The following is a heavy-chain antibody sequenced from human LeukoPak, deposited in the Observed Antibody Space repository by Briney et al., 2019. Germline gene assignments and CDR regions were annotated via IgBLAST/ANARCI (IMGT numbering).Heavy chain of an antibody. J-gene: IGHJ4*02. Sequence: ASVKVSCKASGYTFTGYYMHWVRQAPGQGLEWMGWINPNSGGTNYAQKFQGWVTMTRDTSISTAYMELSRLRSDDTAVYYCARDGNRLYYYDSSGYSGRSPHPAIYSGQGTLVTVSP. CDR2: INPNSGGT. CDR1: GYTFTGYY. V-gene: IGHV1-2*04. D-gene: IGHD3-22*01. CDR3: ARDGNRLYYYDSSGYSGRSPHPAIY.